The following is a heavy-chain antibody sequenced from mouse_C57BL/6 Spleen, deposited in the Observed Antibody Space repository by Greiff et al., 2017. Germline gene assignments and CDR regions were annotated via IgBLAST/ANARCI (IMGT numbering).Heavy chain of an antibody. CDR1: GFNIKDDY. CDR3: TTRSYYYGSSSFV. J-gene: IGHJ1*03. V-gene: IGHV14-4*01. D-gene: IGHD1-1*01. CDR2: IDPENGDT. Sequence: VQLQQSGAELVRPGASVKLSCTASGFNIKDDYMHWVKQRPEQGLEWIGWIDPENGDTEYASKFQGKATITADTSSNTAYLQLSSLTSEDTAVYYCTTRSYYYGSSSFVWGTGTTVTVSS.